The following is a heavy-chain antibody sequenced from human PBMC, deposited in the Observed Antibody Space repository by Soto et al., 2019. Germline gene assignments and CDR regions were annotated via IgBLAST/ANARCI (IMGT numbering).Heavy chain of an antibody. V-gene: IGHV3-23*01. D-gene: IGHD3-22*01. J-gene: IGHJ5*02. Sequence: EVQLLESGGGLVQPGGSLRLSCAASGFTLSSYAMSWVRQAPGKGLEWVSAISGSGGSTYYADSVKGRFTISRDNSKNTLYLQMNSLSAEDTAVYYCAKTVYDSSGYYGSWGQGTLVTVSS. CDR2: ISGSGGST. CDR1: GFTLSSYA. CDR3: AKTVYDSSGYYGS.